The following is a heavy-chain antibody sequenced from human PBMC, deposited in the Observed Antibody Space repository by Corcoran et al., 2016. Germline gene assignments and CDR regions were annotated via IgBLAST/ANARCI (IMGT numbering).Heavy chain of an antibody. CDR3: AHSRRPRGFITMVRGVIDWFDP. V-gene: IGHV2-5*01. D-gene: IGHD3-10*01. CDR2: IYWNDDK. CDR1: GFSLSTSGVG. Sequence: QITLKESGPTLVKPTQTLTLTCTFSGFSLSTSGVGVGWIRQPPGKALEWLALIYWNDDKRYSPSLKSRLTITKDTSKNQVVLTMTNMDPVDKATYYCAHSRRPRGFITMVRGVIDWFDPWGQGTLVTVSS. J-gene: IGHJ5*02.